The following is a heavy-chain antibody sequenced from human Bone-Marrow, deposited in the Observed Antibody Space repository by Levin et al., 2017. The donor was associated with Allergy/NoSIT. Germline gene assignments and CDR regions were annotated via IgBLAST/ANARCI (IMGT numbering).Heavy chain of an antibody. CDR2: IYYSGST. V-gene: IGHV4-61*08. D-gene: IGHD2-15*01. CDR1: GASISSGDHY. J-gene: IGHJ4*02. Sequence: PSETLSLTCTVSGASISSGDHYWSWIRQPPGKGLEWIGYIYYSGSTNYNPSLKSRVTISVDTSKNQFSLKLSSVTAADTAVYYCARDEGDFCSGGGCPPDYWGQGALVTVSS. CDR3: ARDEGDFCSGGGCPPDY.